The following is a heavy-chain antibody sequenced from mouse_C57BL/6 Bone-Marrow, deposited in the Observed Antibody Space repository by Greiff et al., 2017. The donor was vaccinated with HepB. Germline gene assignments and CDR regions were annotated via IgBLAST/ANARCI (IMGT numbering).Heavy chain of an antibody. CDR3: ARRNYGSSSNWYFDV. Sequence: EVQRVESGGDLVKPGGSLKLSCAASGFTFSSYGMSWVRQTPDKRLEWVATISSGGSYTYYPDSVKGRFTISRDNAKTTLYLQMSSLKSEDTAMYYCARRNYGSSSNWYFDVWGTGTTVTVSS. V-gene: IGHV5-6*01. J-gene: IGHJ1*03. CDR1: GFTFSSYG. CDR2: ISSGGSYT. D-gene: IGHD1-1*01.